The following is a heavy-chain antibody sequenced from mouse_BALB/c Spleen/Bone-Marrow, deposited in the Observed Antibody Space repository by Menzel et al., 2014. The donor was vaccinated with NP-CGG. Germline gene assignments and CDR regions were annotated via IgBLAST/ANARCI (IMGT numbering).Heavy chain of an antibody. CDR2: IDPANGNT. D-gene: IGHD2-2*01. CDR1: GFNIKDTY. CDR3: AGGWLPSYAMDY. J-gene: IGHJ4*01. V-gene: IGHV14-3*02. Sequence: VQLQQSGAELVKPGASVKLSCTASGFNIKDTYMHWVKQRPEQGLEWIGRIDPANGNTKYDPKFQGKATITVDTSSNTAYLQLSSLTSEDTAVYYCAGGWLPSYAMDYWGQGTSVTVSS.